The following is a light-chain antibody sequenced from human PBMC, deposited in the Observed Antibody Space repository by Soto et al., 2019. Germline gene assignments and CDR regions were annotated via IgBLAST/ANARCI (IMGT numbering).Light chain of an antibody. CDR1: QSIGDW. Sequence: DVQMTQSPSTLSASVGDRVTITCRASQSIGDWLAWFQQKPGRAPKLLIYKASSLESGVPSTFSGSASGTEFTLTISSLQPDDFATYDCQHYYDYSWTFGQGTKVDIK. J-gene: IGKJ1*01. CDR3: QHYYDYSWT. CDR2: KAS. V-gene: IGKV1-5*03.